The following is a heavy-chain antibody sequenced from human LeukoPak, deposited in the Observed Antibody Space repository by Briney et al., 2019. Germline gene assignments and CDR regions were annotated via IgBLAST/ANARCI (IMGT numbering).Heavy chain of an antibody. V-gene: IGHV1-69*10. Sequence: ASVKVSCKASGGTFSSYAVSWVRQAPGQGLEWMGGISPILGTANYAQKFQGRVTITADKSTSTAYMELSSLRSEDTAVYYCARERRYCSSTSCFYYYYGMDVWGTGTTVTVSS. CDR2: ISPILGTA. D-gene: IGHD2-2*01. J-gene: IGHJ6*04. CDR3: ARERRYCSSTSCFYYYYGMDV. CDR1: GGTFSSYA.